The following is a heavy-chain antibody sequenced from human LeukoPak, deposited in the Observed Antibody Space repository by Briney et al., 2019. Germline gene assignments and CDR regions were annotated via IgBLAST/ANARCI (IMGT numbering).Heavy chain of an antibody. CDR3: ARDVVAAPGTWDY. D-gene: IGHD6-13*01. CDR2: IYTSGST. Sequence: SQTLSLTCTVSGGSISSGSYYWSWIRQPAGKGLEWIGRIYTSGSTNYNPSLKSRVTISVDTSKNQFSLKLSSVTAADTAVYYCARDVVAAPGTWDYWGQGTLVTVSS. CDR1: GGSISSGSYY. V-gene: IGHV4-61*02. J-gene: IGHJ4*02.